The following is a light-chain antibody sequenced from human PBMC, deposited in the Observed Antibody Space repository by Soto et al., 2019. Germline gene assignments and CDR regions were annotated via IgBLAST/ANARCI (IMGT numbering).Light chain of an antibody. V-gene: IGKV1D-16*01. J-gene: IGKJ5*01. CDR1: QDVGKW. CDR3: QQYNSYSIT. Sequence: DIQMTQSPPSVSASVGDRVTITCRASQDVGKWLAWYQQKPGKAPTLLIHGASSLQSGVPPRYSGSGYGTEFTLTISSLQPDDFATYYCQQYNSYSITFGQGTRLEI. CDR2: GAS.